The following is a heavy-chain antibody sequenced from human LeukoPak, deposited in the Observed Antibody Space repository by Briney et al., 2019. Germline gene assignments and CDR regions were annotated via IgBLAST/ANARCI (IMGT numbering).Heavy chain of an antibody. V-gene: IGHV4-39*01. CDR2: IHYSGGT. J-gene: IGHJ4*02. Sequence: KPSETLSLTCSVSGGSITSNNCYWGWIRQPPGKGLEWIASIHYSGGTYFNPSLKSRVTISVVTSKNQFSLQLNSVTAADTAVYYCAKHDGRGGATMGALDSWGQGSLVTVSS. D-gene: IGHD5-12*01. CDR1: GGSITSNNCY. CDR3: AKHDGRGGATMGALDS.